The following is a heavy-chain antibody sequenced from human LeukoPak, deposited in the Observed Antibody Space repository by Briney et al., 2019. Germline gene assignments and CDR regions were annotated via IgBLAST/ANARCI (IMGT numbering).Heavy chain of an antibody. V-gene: IGHV1-2*06. D-gene: IGHD2-15*01. J-gene: IGHJ6*02. CDR3: ALLPILYYYYGMDV. CDR2: INPNSGGT. Sequence: ASVKVSCKASGYTFTGYYMHWVRQAPGQGLEWMGRINPNSGGTNYAQKFQGRVTMTRDTSISTAYMELSRLRSDDTAVYNCALLPILYYYYGMDVWGQGTTVTVSS. CDR1: GYTFTGYY.